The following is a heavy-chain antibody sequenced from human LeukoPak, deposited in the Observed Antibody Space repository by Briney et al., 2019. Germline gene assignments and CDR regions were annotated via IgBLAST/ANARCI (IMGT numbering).Heavy chain of an antibody. Sequence: ASVNVSCKASGYTFTSYDFNWVRQATGQRPEWMGWMSPNSGDTGYAQKFQDRVTMTRNTSISTAYMELSSLRSEDTAVYYCATRSPRLHFQHWGQGTLVTVSS. CDR1: GYTFTSYD. V-gene: IGHV1-8*01. J-gene: IGHJ1*01. CDR3: ATRSPRLHFQH. D-gene: IGHD1-14*01. CDR2: MSPNSGDT.